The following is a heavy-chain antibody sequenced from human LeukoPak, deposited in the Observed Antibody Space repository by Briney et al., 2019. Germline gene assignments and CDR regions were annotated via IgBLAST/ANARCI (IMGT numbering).Heavy chain of an antibody. CDR2: IYPGDSDT. CDR3: ARTYYYDSSGYSAFDY. Sequence: GESLKISCKGSGYSFTSYWSGWVRQMPGKGLEWMGVIYPGDSDTRDSPSFQGQVTISADKSISTAYLQWSSLKASDTAMYYCARTYYYDSSGYSAFDYWGQGTMVTVSS. V-gene: IGHV5-51*01. J-gene: IGHJ4*02. D-gene: IGHD3-22*01. CDR1: GYSFTSYW.